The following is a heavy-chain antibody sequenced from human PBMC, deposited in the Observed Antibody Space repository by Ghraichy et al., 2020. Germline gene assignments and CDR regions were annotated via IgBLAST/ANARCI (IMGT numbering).Heavy chain of an antibody. CDR3: AKDLRVVLEWLLYDY. D-gene: IGHD3-3*01. Sequence: GESLNISCAASGFTFSSYAMSWVRQAPGKGLEWVSAISGSGGSTYYADSVKGRFTISRDNSKNTLYLQMNSLRAEDTAVYYCAKDLRVVLEWLLYDYWDQGTLVTVSS. J-gene: IGHJ4*02. CDR1: GFTFSSYA. CDR2: ISGSGGST. V-gene: IGHV3-23*01.